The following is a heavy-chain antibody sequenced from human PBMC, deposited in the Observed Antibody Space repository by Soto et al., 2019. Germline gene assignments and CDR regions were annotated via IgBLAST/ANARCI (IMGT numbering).Heavy chain of an antibody. D-gene: IGHD3-10*01. CDR1: GFTFNNYA. J-gene: IGHJ4*02. CDR2: ISGSGGST. Sequence: PGGSLRLSCAASGFTFNNYAMSWVRQAPGKGLEWVSAISGSGGSTYYADSVKGRFTISRENSTNTLYLQMNSLRVEDTAVYYCAGSFGDHWGQGTLVTAPQ. CDR3: AGSFGDH. V-gene: IGHV3-23*01.